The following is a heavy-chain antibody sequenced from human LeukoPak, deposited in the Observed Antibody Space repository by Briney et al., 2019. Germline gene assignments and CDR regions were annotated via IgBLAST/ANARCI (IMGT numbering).Heavy chain of an antibody. CDR1: GFTFSNYW. CDR2: INQDGSAK. J-gene: IGHJ4*02. D-gene: IGHD3-3*01. CDR3: TRGDPDL. V-gene: IGHV3-7*01. Sequence: PGGSLRLSCAASGFTFSNYWMQWVREAPGKGLEWVAKINQDGSAKYYVDSVKGRFTISKDSAKNSLYLQMNSLRVDDTAVYYCTRGDPDLWGQGTLVTVSS.